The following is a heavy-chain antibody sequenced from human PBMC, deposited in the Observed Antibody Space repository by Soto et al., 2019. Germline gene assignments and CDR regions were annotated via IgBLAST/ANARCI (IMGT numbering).Heavy chain of an antibody. J-gene: IGHJ4*02. CDR1: GYNFNQYY. V-gene: IGHV1-46*02. Sequence: QVQLVQSGAEVRKPGASVRLSCETSGYNFNQYYIHWVRQAPGQGLEWMGIINLRGGTTDSAHKFRGRVTVTGDTSTSTAYMQLSSLRSEDTAVYFCARGPDDSDVPRWDYWGQGTLVTVSS. CDR2: INLRGGTT. D-gene: IGHD4-17*01. CDR3: ARGPDDSDVPRWDY.